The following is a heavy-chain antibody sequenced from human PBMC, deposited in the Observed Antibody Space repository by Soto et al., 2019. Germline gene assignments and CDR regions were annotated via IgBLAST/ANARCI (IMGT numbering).Heavy chain of an antibody. CDR2: IRFDGSEE. J-gene: IGHJ4*02. D-gene: IGHD3-3*01. CDR1: GFSFSKFG. Sequence: QVQLVESGGGVVQPGRSLRLSCVGSGFSFSKFGMHWVRQSPGQGLEWVAFIRFDGSEEYFADSVKGQFTISRDNSKSTLYLQMNSLRAEDSAVYYCARDLSIFGDFDYWGQGTLVTVSS. V-gene: IGHV3-33*01. CDR3: ARDLSIFGDFDY.